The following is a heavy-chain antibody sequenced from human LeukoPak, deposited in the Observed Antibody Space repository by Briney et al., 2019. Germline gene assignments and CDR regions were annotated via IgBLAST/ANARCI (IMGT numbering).Heavy chain of an antibody. J-gene: IGHJ5*02. CDR3: ARQRIAAVDPKLNWFDP. D-gene: IGHD6-13*01. CDR2: IYYSGST. CDR1: GDSISSSSYY. V-gene: IGHV4-39*01. Sequence: PSETLSLTCTVSGDSISSSSYYWGWIRQPPGKGLEWIGSIYYSGSTYYNPSLKSRVTISVDTSKNQFSLRLSSVTAADTAVYSCARQRIAAVDPKLNWFDPWAREPWSPSPQ.